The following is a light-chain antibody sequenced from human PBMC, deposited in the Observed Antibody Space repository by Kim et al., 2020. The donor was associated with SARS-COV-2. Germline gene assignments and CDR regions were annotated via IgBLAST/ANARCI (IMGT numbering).Light chain of an antibody. J-gene: IGKJ2*01. V-gene: IGKV2-30*02. CDR1: QMLVHSDGRTY. Sequence: QPASISCRSNQMLVHSDGRTYLNWFHKRPGQSPRRLIYKISTRDSGVPDRFSGSGSGTDFTLEISRVEAEDVGIYYCMQTTHWPYTFGQGTKLE. CDR2: KIS. CDR3: MQTTHWPYT.